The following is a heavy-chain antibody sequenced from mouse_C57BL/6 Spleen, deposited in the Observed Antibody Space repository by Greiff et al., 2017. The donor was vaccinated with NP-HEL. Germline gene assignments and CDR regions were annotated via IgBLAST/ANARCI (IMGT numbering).Heavy chain of an antibody. J-gene: IGHJ3*01. CDR2: IHPNSGST. V-gene: IGHV1-64*01. Sequence: QVQLRQPGAELVKPGASVKLSCKASGYTFTSYWMHWVKQRPGQGLEWIGMIHPNSGSTNYNEKFKSKATLTVDKSSSTAYMQLSSLTSEDSAVYYCARGIHDYDDGWFAYWGQGTLVTVSA. CDR1: GYTFTSYW. CDR3: ARGIHDYDDGWFAY. D-gene: IGHD2-4*01.